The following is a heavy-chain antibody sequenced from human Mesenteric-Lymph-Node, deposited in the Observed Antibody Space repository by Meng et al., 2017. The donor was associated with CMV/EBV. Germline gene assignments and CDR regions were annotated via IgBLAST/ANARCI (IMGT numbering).Heavy chain of an antibody. CDR1: GFTFSMYT. J-gene: IGHJ6*02. CDR3: VRAGNYYYAMDV. V-gene: IGHV3-74*01. CDR2: INSDGRST. Sequence: GGSLRLSCAASGFTFSMYTMHWVRQGPGKGLVWVSLINSDGRSTNNADAVKGRFTISRDNAKNTLSLQMNSLRAEDTAVYYCVRAGNYYYAMDVWGQGTTVTVSS.